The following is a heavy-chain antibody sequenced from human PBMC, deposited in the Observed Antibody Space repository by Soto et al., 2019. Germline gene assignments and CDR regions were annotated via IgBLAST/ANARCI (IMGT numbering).Heavy chain of an antibody. CDR1: GGTFSSYT. J-gene: IGHJ6*02. CDR2: IIPILGIA. Sequence: QVQLVQSGAEVKKPGSSVKVSCKASGGTFSSYTISWVRQAPGQGLEWMGRIIPILGIANYAQKFQGRVTITADKSTSTAYMELSSMRSEDTAVYYCARGYSGYDVRGYCYYYYGIEVWGQGTTVTV. V-gene: IGHV1-69*02. D-gene: IGHD5-12*01. CDR3: ARGYSGYDVRGYCYYYYGIEV.